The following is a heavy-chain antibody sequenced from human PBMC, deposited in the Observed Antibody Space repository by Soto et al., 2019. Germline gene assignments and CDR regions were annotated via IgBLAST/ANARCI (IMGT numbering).Heavy chain of an antibody. D-gene: IGHD1-1*01. CDR2: INPSGGST. J-gene: IGHJ6*02. V-gene: IGHV1-46*01. CDR3: ARSRNPARYGMDV. CDR1: GYTFTSYY. Sequence: ASVKVSCKASGYTFTSYYMHWVRQAPGQGLEWMGIINPSGGSTSYAQKFQGRVTTTRDTSTSTVYMELSSLRSEDTAVYYCARSRNPARYGMDVWGQGTTVTVSS.